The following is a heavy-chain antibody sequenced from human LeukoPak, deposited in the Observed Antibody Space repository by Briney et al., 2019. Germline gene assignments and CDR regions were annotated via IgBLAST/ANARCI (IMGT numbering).Heavy chain of an antibody. J-gene: IGHJ3*02. Sequence: SVKVSCKASGVTFGSYDFTFTSYALSWVRQAPGQGLEWMGGTIPIYGRANYPQKFQGSVTITADESTRTVTMQLSSLRSEDTAVYYCAGFFYDNSNDAFDIWGQGTVVTVS. CDR3: AGFFYDNSNDAFDI. D-gene: IGHD3-22*01. V-gene: IGHV1-69*13. CDR2: TIPIYGRA. CDR1: GVTFGSYDFTFTSYA.